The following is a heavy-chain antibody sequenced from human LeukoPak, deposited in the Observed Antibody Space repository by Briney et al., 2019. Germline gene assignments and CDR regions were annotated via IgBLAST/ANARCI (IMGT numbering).Heavy chain of an antibody. CDR3: ARGVEQWLGLKGGYYYGMDV. J-gene: IGHJ6*02. Sequence: GESLQISCKGSGYSFTSYWIGWVRRMPGKGLEWMGLIYAGDSDTRYSPSFQGQVTISADKSISTAYLQWSSLKASDTAMYYCARGVEQWLGLKGGYYYGMDVWGQGTTVTVSS. V-gene: IGHV5-51*01. D-gene: IGHD6-19*01. CDR1: GYSFTSYW. CDR2: IYAGDSDT.